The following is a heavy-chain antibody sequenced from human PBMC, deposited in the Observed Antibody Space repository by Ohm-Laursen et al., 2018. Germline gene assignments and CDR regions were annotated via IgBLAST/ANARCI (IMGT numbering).Heavy chain of an antibody. CDR3: ATSNNWYYFDY. CDR1: GGSISSYY. Sequence: SETLSLTCTVSGGSISSYYWSWVRQPPGKGLEWIGYIHNSGSTNYNPSLKSRVTIATDTSKNQPSLKLSSVTAADTSVYYCATSNNWYYFDYWGQGTLVTVPS. V-gene: IGHV4-59*08. CDR2: IHNSGST. J-gene: IGHJ4*02. D-gene: IGHD6-13*01.